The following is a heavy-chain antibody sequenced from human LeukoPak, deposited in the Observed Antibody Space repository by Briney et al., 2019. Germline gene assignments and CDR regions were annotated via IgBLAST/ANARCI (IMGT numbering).Heavy chain of an antibody. Sequence: AGGSLRLSCAASGFTVSSNYMSWVRQAPGKGLEWLANIKYDGSYKYYAASVKGRFTISRDNARNSLYLQMNSLRAEDTGVYYCATSLDAAMNTGGQGILVTVSS. D-gene: IGHD5-18*01. CDR2: IKYDGSYK. J-gene: IGHJ4*02. CDR3: ATSLDAAMNT. CDR1: GFTVSSNY. V-gene: IGHV3-7*01.